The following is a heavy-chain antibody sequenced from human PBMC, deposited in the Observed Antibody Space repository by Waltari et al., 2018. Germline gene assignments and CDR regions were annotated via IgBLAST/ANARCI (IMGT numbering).Heavy chain of an antibody. CDR2: IYTSGST. CDR3: ASGYDYYYYGMDV. CDR1: GGSISSGSYY. Sequence: QVQLQESGPGLVKPSQTLSLTCTVSGGSISSGSYYWRWIRQPAGKGLEWIGYIYTSGSTNYNPSLKSRVTISVDTSKNQFSLKLSSVTAADTAVYYCASGYDYYYYGMDVWGQGTTVTVSS. J-gene: IGHJ6*02. V-gene: IGHV4-61*09. D-gene: IGHD5-12*01.